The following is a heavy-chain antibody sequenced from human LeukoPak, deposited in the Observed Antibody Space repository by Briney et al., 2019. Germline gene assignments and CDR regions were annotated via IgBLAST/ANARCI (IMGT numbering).Heavy chain of an antibody. V-gene: IGHV3-30*02. Sequence: PGGSLRLSCAASGFTFSSYGMHWVRQAPGKGLEWVAFIRYDGSNKYYADSVKGRFTISRDNSKNTLYLEMNSLRAEDTAVYNCAKAPAYDFWSGGFPGWFDPWGQGTLVTVSS. CDR3: AKAPAYDFWSGGFPGWFDP. CDR2: IRYDGSNK. CDR1: GFTFSSYG. D-gene: IGHD3-3*01. J-gene: IGHJ5*02.